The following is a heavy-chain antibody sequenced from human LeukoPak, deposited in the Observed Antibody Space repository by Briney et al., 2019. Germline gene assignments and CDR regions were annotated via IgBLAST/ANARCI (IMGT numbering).Heavy chain of an antibody. Sequence: PGGSLRLSCAASGFTFSSYGMHCVRQAPGKGLEWVSLISGDGGSAFYADSVKGRFTISRDYSTNSLFLHMNSLRTEDTALYYCAKESDKSGWYDFWGQGTLVTVSS. J-gene: IGHJ5*01. CDR1: GFTFSSYG. CDR3: AKESDKSGWYDF. CDR2: ISGDGGSA. V-gene: IGHV3-43*02. D-gene: IGHD3-22*01.